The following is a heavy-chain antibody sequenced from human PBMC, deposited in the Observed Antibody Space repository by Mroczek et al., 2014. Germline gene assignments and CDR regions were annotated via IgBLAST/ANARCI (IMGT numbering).Heavy chain of an antibody. CDR1: GGSISSGSYY. CDR3: ARDVNYGDYVGTSPNDI. J-gene: IGHJ3*02. Sequence: QVQLQQWGPGLVKPSQTLSLICTVSGGSISSGSYYWSWIRQPAGKGLEWIGRIYTSGSTNYNPSLKSRVTISVDTSKNQFSLKLSSVTAADTAVYYCARDVNYGDYVGTSPNDIWGQGTMVTVSS. CDR2: IYTSGST. V-gene: IGHV4-61*02. D-gene: IGHD4-17*01.